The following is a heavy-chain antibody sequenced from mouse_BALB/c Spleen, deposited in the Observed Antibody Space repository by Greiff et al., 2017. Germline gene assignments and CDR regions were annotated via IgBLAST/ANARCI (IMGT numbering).Heavy chain of an antibody. CDR2: ISNLAYSI. D-gene: IGHD2-1*01. CDR1: GFTFSDYG. J-gene: IGHJ4*01. V-gene: IGHV5-15*02. CDR3: ARVRGNCFYAMDY. Sequence: EVHLVESGGGLVQPGGSRKLSCAASGFTFSDYGMAWVRQAPGKGLEWVAFISNLAYSIYYADTVTGRFTISRENAKNTLYLEMSSLRSEDTAMYYCARVRGNCFYAMDYWGQGTSVTVSS.